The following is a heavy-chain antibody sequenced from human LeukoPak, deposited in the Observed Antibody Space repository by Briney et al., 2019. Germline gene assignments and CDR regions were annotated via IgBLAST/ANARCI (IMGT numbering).Heavy chain of an antibody. Sequence: GGSLRLSCAASGFTFSSYGMYWVRQAPGKGLEWVAVILCDGSNQYYADSVKGRFTISRDNSKNTVDLQMNSLRGEDTAVYYCAKVRSPLYYYYAMDVWGQGTTVTVSS. CDR1: GFTFSSYG. CDR2: ILCDGSNQ. V-gene: IGHV3-30*18. CDR3: AKVRSPLYYYYAMDV. J-gene: IGHJ6*02.